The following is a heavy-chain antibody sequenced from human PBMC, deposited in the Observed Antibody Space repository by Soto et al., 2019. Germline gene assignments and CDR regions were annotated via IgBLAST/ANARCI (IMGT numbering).Heavy chain of an antibody. D-gene: IGHD3-22*01. V-gene: IGHV3-23*01. J-gene: IGHJ4*02. CDR2: FGRTGAT. CDR1: GFTFSSYA. CDR3: ANRDSSGYYYFDS. Sequence: EVQLLESGGDLVQPGGSLRLSCAASGFTFSSYAMSWVRQAPGKGLEWVSTFGRTGATFYADSVKGRFTISRDNSKNTLYLHMNSLRAEDTAIYYCANRDSSGYYYFDSWGQGTLVTVSS.